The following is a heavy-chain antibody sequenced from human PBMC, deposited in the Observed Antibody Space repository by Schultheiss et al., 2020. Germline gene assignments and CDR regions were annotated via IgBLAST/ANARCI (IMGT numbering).Heavy chain of an antibody. V-gene: IGHV4-39*01. CDR1: GGSISSSSYY. J-gene: IGHJ3*02. CDR3: AIVARGYSYGWFGAFDI. D-gene: IGHD5-18*01. Sequence: TLSLTCTVSGGSISSSSYYWGWIRQPPGKGLEWIGSIYYSGSTYYNPSLKSRVTISVDTSKNQFSLKLSSVTAADTAVYYCAIVARGYSYGWFGAFDIWGQGTMVTVSS. CDR2: IYYSGST.